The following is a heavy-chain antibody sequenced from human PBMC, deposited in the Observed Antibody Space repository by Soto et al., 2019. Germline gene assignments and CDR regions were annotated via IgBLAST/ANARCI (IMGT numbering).Heavy chain of an antibody. CDR1: GGSISSGGYY. Sequence: SETLSLTCTVSGGSISSGGYYWSWIRQHPGKGLEWIGYIYYSGTTYYNPSLKSRVTISVDTSKNQFSLRLSSVTAADTAVYYCARFITIFGFDYWGQGTLVTVSS. CDR2: IYYSGTT. J-gene: IGHJ4*02. V-gene: IGHV4-31*03. D-gene: IGHD3-3*01. CDR3: ARFITIFGFDY.